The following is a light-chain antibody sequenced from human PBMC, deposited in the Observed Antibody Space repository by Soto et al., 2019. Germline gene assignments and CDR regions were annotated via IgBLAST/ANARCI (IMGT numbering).Light chain of an antibody. CDR2: DND. Sequence: QSVLTQPPSASGTPGQRVTISASGSSSNIGSNTASWYQQVPGTAPKLLIYDNDERPSGVPGRFSGSKSGTSASLAISGLQSEDEADYYCATWDDSRNGYVFGTGTKVTVL. CDR3: ATWDDSRNGYV. V-gene: IGLV1-44*01. CDR1: SSNIGSNT. J-gene: IGLJ1*01.